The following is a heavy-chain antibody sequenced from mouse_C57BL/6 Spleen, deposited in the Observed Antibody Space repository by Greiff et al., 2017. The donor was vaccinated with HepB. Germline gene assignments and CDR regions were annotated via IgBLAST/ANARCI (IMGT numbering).Heavy chain of an antibody. CDR3: ALGWFAY. Sequence: QVQLKQSGAELAKPGASVKLSCKASGYTFTSYWMHWVKQRPGQGLEWIGYINPSSGYTKYNQKFKDKAILTADKSSSTAYMQLSSLTYEDSAVYYCALGWFAYWGQGTLVTVSA. D-gene: IGHD4-1*01. CDR1: GYTFTSYW. V-gene: IGHV1-7*01. J-gene: IGHJ3*01. CDR2: INPSSGYT.